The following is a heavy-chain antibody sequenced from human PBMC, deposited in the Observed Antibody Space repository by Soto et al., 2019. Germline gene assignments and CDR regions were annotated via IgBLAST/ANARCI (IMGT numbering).Heavy chain of an antibody. J-gene: IGHJ4*02. D-gene: IGHD4-17*01. CDR3: ARASLGDDYGDYHFDY. Sequence: PSETLSLTCTVSGGSISNSSYYWGWIRQPPGKGLEWIGSIYYSGSTYYNPSLKSRVTISVDTSKNQFSLKLSSVTAADTAVYYCARASLGDDYGDYHFDYWGQGTLVTVSS. V-gene: IGHV4-39*01. CDR2: IYYSGST. CDR1: GGSISNSSYY.